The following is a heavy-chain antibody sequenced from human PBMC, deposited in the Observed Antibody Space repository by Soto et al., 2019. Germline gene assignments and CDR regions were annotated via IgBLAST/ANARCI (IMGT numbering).Heavy chain of an antibody. CDR1: GYTFTTYD. V-gene: IGHV1-8*01. CDR3: ARGGDLDY. J-gene: IGHJ4*02. D-gene: IGHD1-26*01. CDR2: MNPDSGDT. Sequence: QVQLVQSGAEVRKPGASVKVSCKASGYTFTTYDINWVRQATGQGLEWMGWMNPDSGDTGYSQKFPGRVTMTRSTSTGTAYMALSRLRSDDTAVYYCARGGDLDYWGQGTLVIVSS.